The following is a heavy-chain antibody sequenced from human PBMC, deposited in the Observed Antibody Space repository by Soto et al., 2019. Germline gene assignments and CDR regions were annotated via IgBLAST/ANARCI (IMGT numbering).Heavy chain of an antibody. D-gene: IGHD1-7*01. CDR2: INHSGST. Sequence: PXETLSLTCAVDGGSLSGYYWSWIRQPPGKGLEWIGEINHSGSTNYNPSLKSRVTISRDNSKNTLYLQMNSLRAEDTAVYYCARAHWNYDRALDYWGQGTLVTVPS. CDR3: ARAHWNYDRALDY. J-gene: IGHJ4*02. V-gene: IGHV4-34*01. CDR1: GGSLSGYY.